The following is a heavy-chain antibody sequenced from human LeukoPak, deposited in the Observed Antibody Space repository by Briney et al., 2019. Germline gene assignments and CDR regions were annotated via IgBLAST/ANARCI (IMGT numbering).Heavy chain of an antibody. J-gene: IGHJ4*02. V-gene: IGHV3-30*18. CDR3: AKDDRGNEAPFDY. CDR2: ISYDGTNK. CDR1: GFTFSNYD. Sequence: GGSLRLSCAASGFTFSNYDMHWVRQAPGKGLEWVAVISYDGTNKYYADSVKGRFTISRDNSKNTLHLQMNSLRAEDTAVFYCAKDDRGNEAPFDYWGQGTLVTVSS.